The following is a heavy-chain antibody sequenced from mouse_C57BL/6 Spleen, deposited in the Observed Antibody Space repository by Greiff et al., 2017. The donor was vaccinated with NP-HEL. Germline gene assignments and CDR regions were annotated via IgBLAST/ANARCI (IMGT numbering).Heavy chain of an antibody. CDR2: IYPGDGDT. Sequence: QVHVKQSGAELVKPGASVKISCKASGYAFSSYWMNWVKQRPGKGLEWIGQIYPGDGDTNYNGKFKGKATLTADKSSSTAYMQLSSLTSEDSAVYFCARGYGSPLDYWGKGTTLTVSS. V-gene: IGHV1-80*01. CDR3: ARGYGSPLDY. CDR1: GYAFSSYW. J-gene: IGHJ2*01. D-gene: IGHD1-1*01.